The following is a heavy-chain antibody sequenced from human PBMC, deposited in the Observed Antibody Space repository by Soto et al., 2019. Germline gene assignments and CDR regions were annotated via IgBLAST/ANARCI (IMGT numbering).Heavy chain of an antibody. Sequence: GSLRLSCAASGFTFSSYGMHWVRQAPGKGLEWVAFISYDGSNKYYADSVKGRFTISRDISKNTLYLQMISLRGEDTAVYYCARPRGGYPYYHYGMDVWGQGTTVTVSS. J-gene: IGHJ6*02. V-gene: IGHV3-30*03. D-gene: IGHD5-12*01. CDR2: ISYDGSNK. CDR3: ARPRGGYPYYHYGMDV. CDR1: GFTFSSYG.